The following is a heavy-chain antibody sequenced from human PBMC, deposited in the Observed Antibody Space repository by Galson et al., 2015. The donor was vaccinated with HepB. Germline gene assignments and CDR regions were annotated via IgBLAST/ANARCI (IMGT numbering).Heavy chain of an antibody. J-gene: IGHJ4*02. CDR2: FYSGGSI. V-gene: IGHV3-66*01. CDR3: ARGNYCSSTDCSLDY. CDR1: GFSVSDEY. Sequence: SLRLSCAASGFSVSDEYMTWVRQAPGKGPEWVSVFYSGGSIYYTDSVKGRFIISRDNYRNALYLQMNSLRAEDTAVYYCARGNYCSSTDCSLDYWGQGTLVTVSS. D-gene: IGHD2-2*01.